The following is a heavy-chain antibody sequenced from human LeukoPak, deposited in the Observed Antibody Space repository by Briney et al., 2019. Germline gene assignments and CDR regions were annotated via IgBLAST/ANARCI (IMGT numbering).Heavy chain of an antibody. CDR1: GGSISSGSYY. D-gene: IGHD2-15*01. Sequence: SQTLSLTCTVSGGSISSGSYYWSWIRQPAGKGLEWIGRIYTSGSTNYNPSLKSRVTISVDTSKNQFSLKLSSVTAADTAVYYCASGCSGGSCYSLDYYYYYYMDVWGKGTTVTVPS. J-gene: IGHJ6*03. CDR2: IYTSGST. V-gene: IGHV4-61*02. CDR3: ASGCSGGSCYSLDYYYYYYMDV.